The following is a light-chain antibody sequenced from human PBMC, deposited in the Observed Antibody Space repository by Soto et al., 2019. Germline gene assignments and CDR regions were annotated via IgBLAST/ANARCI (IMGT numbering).Light chain of an antibody. Sequence: EIVMPQSQATLSVSPGETASLSCRASQTLRRTYIAWYQQKPGQAPRVLIYGASKRATGIPDRFSGSGSGTDFSLTISRLEPEDFAVYYCHQYDNAPQTYGQGTKVDIK. CDR1: QTLRRTY. J-gene: IGKJ2*01. CDR3: HQYDNAPQT. V-gene: IGKV3-20*01. CDR2: GAS.